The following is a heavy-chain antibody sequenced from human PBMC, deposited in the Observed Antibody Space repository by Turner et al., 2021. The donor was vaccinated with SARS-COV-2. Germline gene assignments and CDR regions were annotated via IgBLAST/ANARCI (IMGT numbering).Heavy chain of an antibody. CDR3: ARRTSYYYGNSGYYSARLDY. D-gene: IGHD3-22*01. Sequence: QLVEPVGGLVELGGSLRSPCAASGFFLSSYSMNWVRQAPGKGLEWVAAISNSSSNKYYADSLKGRFTISRDNAKNTLYLQMNSLRAEDTAVYYCARRTSYYYGNSGYYSARLDYWGQGTLVTVSS. CDR2: ISNSSSNK. J-gene: IGHJ4*02. CDR1: GFFLSSYS. V-gene: IGHV3-21*01.